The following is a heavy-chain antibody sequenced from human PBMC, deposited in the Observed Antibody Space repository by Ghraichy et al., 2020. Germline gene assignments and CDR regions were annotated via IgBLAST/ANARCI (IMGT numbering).Heavy chain of an antibody. Sequence: GGSLRLSCSASGFTFSSYAMHWVRQSPGKGLEYVSAISSNRGSTYYADSVKGRFTISRDNSKNTLYLQMSSLRDEDTAVYYCVKVGVPYDSSGYYGQSDYWGQGTLVTVSS. V-gene: IGHV3-64D*06. D-gene: IGHD3-22*01. CDR2: ISSNRGST. CDR3: VKVGVPYDSSGYYGQSDY. J-gene: IGHJ4*02. CDR1: GFTFSSYA.